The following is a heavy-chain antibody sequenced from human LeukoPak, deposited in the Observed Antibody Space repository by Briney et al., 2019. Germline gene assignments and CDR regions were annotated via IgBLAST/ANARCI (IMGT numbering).Heavy chain of an antibody. CDR2: MNPNSGNT. CDR3: ARGHLRKELLGLYYYYYMDV. V-gene: IGHV1-8*03. J-gene: IGHJ6*03. CDR1: GYTFTSYD. Sequence: VASVKVSCKASGYTFTSYDINWVRQATGQGLEWMGWMNPNSGNTGYAQKFQGRVTITRNTSISTAYMELSSLRSEDTAVYYCARGHLRKELLGLYYYYYMDVWGKGTTVTVSS. D-gene: IGHD1-26*01.